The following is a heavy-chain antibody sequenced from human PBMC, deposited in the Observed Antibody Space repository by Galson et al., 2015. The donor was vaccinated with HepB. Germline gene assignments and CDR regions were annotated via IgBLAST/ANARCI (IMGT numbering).Heavy chain of an antibody. CDR3: ASDLESGALDY. Sequence: SLRLSCAASGFTVSSNYMSWVRQAPGKRLEWVSAISGSGCSTYYADSVKGRFTISRDNSKNTLYLQMNSLRAEDTAVWYCASDLESGALDYWGQGTLVTVSS. V-gene: IGHV3-53*05. D-gene: IGHD3-3*01. CDR1: GFTVSSNY. CDR2: ISGSGCST. J-gene: IGHJ4*02.